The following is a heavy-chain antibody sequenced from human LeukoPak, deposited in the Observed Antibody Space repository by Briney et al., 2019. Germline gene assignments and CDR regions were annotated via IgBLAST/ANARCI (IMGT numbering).Heavy chain of an antibody. D-gene: IGHD2-2*03. CDR1: GFTFSSYA. CDR3: AKMDIVVVPAARNAFDI. V-gene: IGHV3-23*01. Sequence: PGGSLRLSCAASGFTFSSYAMSWVRQAPGKGLEWVSAISGSGGSTYYADSVKGRFTISRDNSKNTLYLQMNSLRAEDTAVYYCAKMDIVVVPAARNAFDIWGQGTMVTVSS. J-gene: IGHJ3*02. CDR2: ISGSGGST.